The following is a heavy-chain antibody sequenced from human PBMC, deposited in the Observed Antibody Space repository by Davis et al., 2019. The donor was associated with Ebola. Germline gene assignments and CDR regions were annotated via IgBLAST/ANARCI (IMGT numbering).Heavy chain of an antibody. D-gene: IGHD1-26*01. J-gene: IGHJ4*02. V-gene: IGHV3-23*01. Sequence: PSETLSLTCAASGFTFSTYAMYWVRQAPRKGLEWVSIIGTGYDTYYTDSVKGRFTISRDNSENALYLQMNSLRAEDTAVYYCASREVGLHNLYWGQGTLVTVSS. CDR2: IGTGYDT. CDR3: ASREVGLHNLY. CDR1: GFTFSTYA.